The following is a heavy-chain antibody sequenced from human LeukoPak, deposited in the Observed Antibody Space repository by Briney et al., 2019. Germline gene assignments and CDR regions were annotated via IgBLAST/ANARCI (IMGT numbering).Heavy chain of an antibody. V-gene: IGHV3-21*01. J-gene: IGHJ4*02. CDR3: ARDDGRYYDSSGWDY. D-gene: IGHD3-22*01. Sequence: GGSLRLSCAGSGFTFSSYSMNWVRQAPGKGLEWVSAISSSSSYIYYADSVRGRFTISRDNAKNSLYLQMNSLRAEDTAVYYCARDDGRYYDSSGWDYWGQGTLVTVSS. CDR1: GFTFSSYS. CDR2: ISSSSSYI.